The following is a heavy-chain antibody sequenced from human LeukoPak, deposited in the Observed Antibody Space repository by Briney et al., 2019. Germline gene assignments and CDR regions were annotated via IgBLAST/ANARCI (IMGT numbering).Heavy chain of an antibody. CDR3: SRGLYGSGRRSLMAH. CDR2: INQDENEK. D-gene: IGHD3-10*01. Sequence: PAGSLTLSCTASGFPIHNNWMTWVRQAPGQGQELVANINQDENEKYYLDSVKGRFTTSTDNAETSLFLQKTSLGIEATATYYCSRGLYGSGRRSLMAHWGPGTLVAVSS. V-gene: IGHV3-7*02. J-gene: IGHJ4*02. CDR1: GFPIHNNW.